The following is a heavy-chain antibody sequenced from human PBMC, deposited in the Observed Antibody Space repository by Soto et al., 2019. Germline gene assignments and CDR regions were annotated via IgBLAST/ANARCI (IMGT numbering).Heavy chain of an antibody. CDR3: AKEYCSGGSCPYYYYYYMDV. CDR2: ISGSGGST. J-gene: IGHJ6*03. V-gene: IGHV3-23*01. CDR1: GFTFSSYA. Sequence: VQLLESGGGLVQPGGSLRLSCAASGFTFSSYAMSWVRQAPGKGLEWDSAISGSGGSTYYADSVKGRFTISRDNSKNTLYLQMHSLRAEDTAVYYCAKEYCSGGSCPYYYYYYMDVWGKGTTVTVSS. D-gene: IGHD2-15*01.